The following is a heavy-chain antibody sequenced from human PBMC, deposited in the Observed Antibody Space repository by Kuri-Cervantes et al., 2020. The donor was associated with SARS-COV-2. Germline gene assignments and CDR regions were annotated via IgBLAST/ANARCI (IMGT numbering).Heavy chain of an antibody. Sequence: GGSLRLSCAASGFTFSSYAMSWVRQVPGKGLEWVSALSGSGGSTYCADSVKGRFTISRDNSKNTLYLQMNSLRAEDTAVYYCAKDLHSNYYYYYMDVWGKGTTVTVSS. CDR1: GFTFSSYA. CDR2: LSGSGGST. V-gene: IGHV3-23*01. J-gene: IGHJ6*03. D-gene: IGHD4-11*01. CDR3: AKDLHSNYYYYYMDV.